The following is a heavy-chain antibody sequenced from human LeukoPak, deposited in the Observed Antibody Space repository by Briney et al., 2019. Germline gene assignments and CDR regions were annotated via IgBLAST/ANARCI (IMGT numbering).Heavy chain of an antibody. CDR1: GYTFTSYG. D-gene: IGHD2-2*01. CDR2: ISANTGDT. CDR3: ARGAAHPKSSCFDP. V-gene: IGHV1-18*01. J-gene: IGHJ5*02. Sequence: ASVKVSCKASGYTFTSYGISWVRQAPGQGREWMGWISANTGDTNYAQKIQGRVTMTTDTSTSTAYMELSSRGSDDTAVYYCARGAAHPKSSCFDPGGQGTLVTVSS.